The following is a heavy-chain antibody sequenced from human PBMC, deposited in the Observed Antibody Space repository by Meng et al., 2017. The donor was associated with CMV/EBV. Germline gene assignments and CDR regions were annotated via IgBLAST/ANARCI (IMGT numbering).Heavy chain of an antibody. CDR3: ARALPKSITIFGVVHDY. Sequence: GESLKISCAASGFTFSSYGMHWVRQAPGKGLEWVAFIRYDGSNKYYADSVKGRFTISRDNSKNTLYLQMNSLRAEDTAVYYCARALPKSITIFGVVHDYWGQGTLVTVSS. CDR2: IRYDGSNK. J-gene: IGHJ4*02. CDR1: GFTFSSYG. V-gene: IGHV3-30*02. D-gene: IGHD3-3*01.